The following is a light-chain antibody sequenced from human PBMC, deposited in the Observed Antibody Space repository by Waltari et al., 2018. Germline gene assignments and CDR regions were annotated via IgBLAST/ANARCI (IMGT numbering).Light chain of an antibody. CDR1: QSLLYSSNNKNY. Sequence: DIVMTQSPDSLAVSLGERATLNCNSSQSLLYSSNNKNYLAWYQQKPGQPPKLLIYWASTRESGVPDRFSGSGSGTDFTLTISSPQAEDVAVYYCQQYYSIPWTFGQGTKVEIK. CDR2: WAS. V-gene: IGKV4-1*01. CDR3: QQYYSIPWT. J-gene: IGKJ1*01.